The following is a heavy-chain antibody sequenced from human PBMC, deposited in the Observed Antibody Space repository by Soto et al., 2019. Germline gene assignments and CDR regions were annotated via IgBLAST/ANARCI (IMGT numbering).Heavy chain of an antibody. V-gene: IGHV3-15*01. J-gene: IGHJ4*02. CDR1: GFIFSNAW. Sequence: LRLSCAASGFIFSNAWMSWVRQAPGKGLEWVGRIKSKADGGTTNYAAPVKGRFNISRDGSKNTLYLQMNGLKTEDTAVYYCTTGWSSKDYWGQGTLVTVSS. CDR3: TTGWSSKDY. D-gene: IGHD3-3*01. CDR2: IKSKADGGTT.